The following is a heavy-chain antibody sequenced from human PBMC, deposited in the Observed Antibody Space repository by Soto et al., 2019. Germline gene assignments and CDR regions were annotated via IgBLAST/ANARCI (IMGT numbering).Heavy chain of an antibody. D-gene: IGHD5-12*01. J-gene: IGHJ4*02. Sequence: DSVKGRFTISRDNSTNTLYLQMNSLRGDDTAVYYCARGVRGVAPIAIGFYLDYWGQGTLVTTSS. CDR3: ARGVRGVAPIAIGFYLDY. V-gene: IGHV3-30*01.